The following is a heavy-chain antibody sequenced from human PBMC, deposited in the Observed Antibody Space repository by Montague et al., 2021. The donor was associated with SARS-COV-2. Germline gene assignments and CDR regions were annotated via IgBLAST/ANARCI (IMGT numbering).Heavy chain of an antibody. CDR1: GGSLSGHH. CDR2: IFHSGNT. D-gene: IGHD1/OR15-1a*01. CDR3: ARLNWDNDSVFDS. Sequence: SETLSLTCTVSGGSLSGHHWSWIRQPPGKGLEWIGYIFHSGNTNYNPSLKSRVTISVVTSKNQFSLRLTSVTAADTAVYYCARLNWDNDSVFDSWGQGAVVAVSS. V-gene: IGHV4-59*11. J-gene: IGHJ4*02.